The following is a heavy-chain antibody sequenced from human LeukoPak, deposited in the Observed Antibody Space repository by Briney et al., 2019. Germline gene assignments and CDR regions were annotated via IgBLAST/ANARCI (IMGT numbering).Heavy chain of an antibody. D-gene: IGHD4-17*01. Sequence: SETLSLTCAVYGGSFSGYYWSWLRQPPGKGLEWIGEINHSGSTNYNPSLKSRVTISVDTSKNQFSLKLSSVTAADTAVYYCARAPYGDYAFDYWGQGTLVTVSS. J-gene: IGHJ4*02. V-gene: IGHV4-34*01. CDR3: ARAPYGDYAFDY. CDR1: GGSFSGYY. CDR2: INHSGST.